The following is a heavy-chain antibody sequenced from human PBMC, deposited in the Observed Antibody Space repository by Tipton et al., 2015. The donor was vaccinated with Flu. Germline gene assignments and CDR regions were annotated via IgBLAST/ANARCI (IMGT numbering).Heavy chain of an antibody. CDR2: INPSGGST. CDR1: GYTFTSYY. J-gene: IGHJ5*02. D-gene: IGHD1-26*01. V-gene: IGHV1-46*01. Sequence: QLVQSGAEVKKPGASVKVSCKASGYTFTSYYMHWVRQAPGQGLEWMGIINPSGGSTSYAQKFQGRVTMTRDTSTSTVYMELSSLRSEDTALYYFARDEVGATTMTWFDPWGQGTLVTVSS. CDR3: ARDEVGATTMTWFDP.